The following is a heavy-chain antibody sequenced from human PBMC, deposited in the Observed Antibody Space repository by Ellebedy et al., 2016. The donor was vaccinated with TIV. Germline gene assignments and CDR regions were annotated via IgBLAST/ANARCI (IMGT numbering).Heavy chain of an antibody. Sequence: GGSLRLSCAASGFTFSSYSMNWVRQAPGKGLEWVSYISSSSSTIYYADSVKGRFTISRDNAKNSLYLQMNILRDEDTDVYYCARDSASGYSYGLYFDYWGQGTLVTVSS. CDR3: ARDSASGYSYGLYFDY. D-gene: IGHD5-18*01. V-gene: IGHV3-48*02. CDR1: GFTFSSYS. CDR2: ISSSSSTI. J-gene: IGHJ4*02.